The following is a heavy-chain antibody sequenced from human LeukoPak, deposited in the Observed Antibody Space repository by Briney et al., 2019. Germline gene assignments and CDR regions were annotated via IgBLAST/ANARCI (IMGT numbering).Heavy chain of an antibody. CDR3: TSGVGTLDY. D-gene: IGHD1-14*01. CDR2: IQSTTNGGTP. J-gene: IGHJ4*02. V-gene: IGHV3-15*01. Sequence: GGSLRLSCAASGFTFINAWMTWARQAPGKGLEWAGRIQSTTNGGTPDYATPVKGRFTISRDDSKNTLYLQMNSLKTEDTAVYYCTSGVGTLDYWGQGALVTVSS. CDR1: GFTFINAW.